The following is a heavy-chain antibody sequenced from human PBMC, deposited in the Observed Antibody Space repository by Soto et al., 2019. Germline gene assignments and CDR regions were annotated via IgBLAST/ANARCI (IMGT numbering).Heavy chain of an antibody. CDR3: ATRTRYGSTDYYYYGMDV. Sequence: TLSLTCTVSGGSISSSSYYWGWIRQPPGKGLEWIGSIYYSGSTYYNPSLKSRVTISVDTSKNQFSLKLSSVTAADTAVYYCATRTRYGSTDYYYYGMDVWGQGTTVTVSS. V-gene: IGHV4-39*01. CDR1: GGSISSSSYY. CDR2: IYYSGST. J-gene: IGHJ6*02. D-gene: IGHD3-10*01.